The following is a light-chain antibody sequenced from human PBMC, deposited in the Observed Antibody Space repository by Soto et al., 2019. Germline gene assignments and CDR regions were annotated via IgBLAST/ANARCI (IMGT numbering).Light chain of an antibody. J-gene: IGKJ1*01. V-gene: IGKV1-39*01. CDR1: QIISSY. CDR3: QQSYSTPWT. Sequence: DIQMTQSPSSLSASIGDRVTITCRASQIISSYLNWYQQKPGKAPKLLIYGASSLQGGVPSRFSGSESGTDFTLIISTLQPDDIATYYCQQSYSTPWTFGQGTKVEIK. CDR2: GAS.